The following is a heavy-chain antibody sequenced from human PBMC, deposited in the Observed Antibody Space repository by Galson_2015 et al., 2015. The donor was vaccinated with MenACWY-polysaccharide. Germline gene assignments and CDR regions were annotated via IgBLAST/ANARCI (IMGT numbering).Heavy chain of an antibody. CDR2: IRYDGSAK. V-gene: IGHV3-30*02. CDR1: GFTFSSYG. CDR3: AKDRDSSSSDPDY. J-gene: IGHJ4*02. D-gene: IGHD6-6*01. Sequence: SLRLSCAASGFTFSSYGMHWVRQAPGKGLDWVAFIRYDGSAKYYADSVKGRFTTSRDNSKNTLYLQMNSLRAEDTAVYYCAKDRDSSSSDPDYWGQGTLVTVSS.